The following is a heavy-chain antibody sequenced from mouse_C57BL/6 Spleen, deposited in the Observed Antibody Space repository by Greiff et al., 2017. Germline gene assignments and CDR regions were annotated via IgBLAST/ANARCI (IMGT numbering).Heavy chain of an antibody. CDR1: GFSLTSYG. Sequence: VKLMESGPGLVQPSQSLSITCTVSGFSLTSYGVHWVRQSPGKGLEWLGVIWRGGSTDYNAAFMSRLSITKDNSKSQVFFKMNSLQADDTAIYYCAKGDYGSSYLYAMDYWGQGTSVTVSS. CDR3: AKGDYGSSYLYAMDY. V-gene: IGHV2-5*01. J-gene: IGHJ4*01. D-gene: IGHD1-1*01. CDR2: IWRGGST.